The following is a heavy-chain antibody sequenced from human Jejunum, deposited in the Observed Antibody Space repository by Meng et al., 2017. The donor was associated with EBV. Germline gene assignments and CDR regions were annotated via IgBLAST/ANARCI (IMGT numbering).Heavy chain of an antibody. V-gene: IGHV4-4*02. CDR1: GDSTSSSHW. Sequence: QVRLQESGAVLVKPSGPLSLTCAVSGDSTSSSHWWSWLRQPQGKGLEWIGEMHPDGSTNYNPSLKSRVTISVDNSKNQFSLQLTSVTAADTAVYYCAKSNDYSLDSWGQGTLVTVSS. CDR3: AKSNDYSLDS. CDR2: MHPDGST. J-gene: IGHJ4*02. D-gene: IGHD4-11*01.